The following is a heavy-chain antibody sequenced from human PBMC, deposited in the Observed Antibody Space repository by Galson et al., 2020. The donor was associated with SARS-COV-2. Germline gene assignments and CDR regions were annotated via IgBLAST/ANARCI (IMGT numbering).Heavy chain of an antibody. J-gene: IGHJ4*02. CDR2: ISRSSSYI. CDR1: GFTFSSYS. CDR3: ARDLFEATIGDY. D-gene: IGHD3-3*01. V-gene: IGHV3-21*01. Sequence: GESLKISCAASGFTFSSYSMNWVRQAPGKGLEWVSSISRSSSYIYYADSVKGRFIISRDNAKNSLLLQMNSLRAEDTAIYYCARDLFEATIGDYWGQGTLVTVSS.